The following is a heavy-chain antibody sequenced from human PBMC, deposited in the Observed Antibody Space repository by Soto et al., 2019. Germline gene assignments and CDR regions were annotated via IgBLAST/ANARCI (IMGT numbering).Heavy chain of an antibody. CDR2: IIPIFGTA. V-gene: IGHV1-69*05. J-gene: IGHJ5*02. CDR1: GGTFSSYA. Sequence: SVKVSCKASGGTFSSYAISWVRQAPGQGLEWMGGIIPIFGTANYAQKFQGRVTMTTDTSTSTAYMELRSLRSDDTAVYYCARVLPPFDPWGQGTLVTVSS. CDR3: ARVLPPFDP.